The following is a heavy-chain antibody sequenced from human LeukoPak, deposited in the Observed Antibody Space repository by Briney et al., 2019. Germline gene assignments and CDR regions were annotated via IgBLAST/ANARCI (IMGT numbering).Heavy chain of an antibody. V-gene: IGHV1-69*01. CDR3: ARDTAGGIAAGGNWFDP. D-gene: IGHD6-25*01. Sequence: SVKVSCKASGGTFSSYAISWVRQAPGQGLEWMGGIIPIFSTANYAQKFQGRVTITADESTSTAYMELSSLRSEDTAVYYCARDTAGGIAAGGNWFDPWGQGTLVTVSS. J-gene: IGHJ5*02. CDR1: GGTFSSYA. CDR2: IIPIFSTA.